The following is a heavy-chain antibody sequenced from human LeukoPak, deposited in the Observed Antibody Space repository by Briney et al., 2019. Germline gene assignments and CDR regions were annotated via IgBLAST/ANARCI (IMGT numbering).Heavy chain of an antibody. V-gene: IGHV4-34*01. CDR3: ASGSWSRRFAP. CDR1: DESLNGYY. D-gene: IGHD1-14*01. Sequence: SETLSLTCAVYDESLNGYYWSWIRQPPGKGLEWIGEMNDSGRTTYNPSLGSRATTSAERSKNQFSLKLTSVTAADTAVYYCASGSWSRRFAPWGQGTLVTVSS. J-gene: IGHJ5*02. CDR2: MNDSGRT.